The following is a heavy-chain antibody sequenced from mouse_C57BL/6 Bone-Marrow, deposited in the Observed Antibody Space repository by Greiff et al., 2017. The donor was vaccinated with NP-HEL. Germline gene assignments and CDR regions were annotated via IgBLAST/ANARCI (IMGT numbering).Heavy chain of an antibody. CDR3: ARLPDGYYVDY. CDR2: ISSGGSYT. V-gene: IGHV5-6*01. D-gene: IGHD2-3*01. CDR1: GFTFSSYG. J-gene: IGHJ4*01. Sequence: EVHLVESGGDLVKPGGSLKLSCAASGFTFSSYGMSWVRQTPDKRLEWVATISSGGSYTYSPDSVKGRFTISRDNAKNTLYLQMSSLKSEDTAMYYCARLPDGYYVDYWGQGTSVTVSS.